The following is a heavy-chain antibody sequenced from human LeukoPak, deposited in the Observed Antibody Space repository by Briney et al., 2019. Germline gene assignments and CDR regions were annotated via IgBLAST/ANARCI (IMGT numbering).Heavy chain of an antibody. D-gene: IGHD6-13*01. Sequence: SETLSLTCTVSGGSISSDSYYWSWIRQPPGKGLEWIGYIYYSGSTNYNPSLKSRVTISVDTSKNQFSLKLSSVTAADTAVYYCARVGSSSWPDYWGQGTLVTVSS. CDR3: ARVGSSSWPDY. J-gene: IGHJ4*02. V-gene: IGHV4-61*01. CDR2: IYYSGST. CDR1: GGSISSDSYY.